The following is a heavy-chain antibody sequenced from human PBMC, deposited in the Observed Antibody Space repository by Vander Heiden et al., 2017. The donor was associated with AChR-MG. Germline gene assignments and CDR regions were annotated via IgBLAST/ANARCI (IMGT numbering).Heavy chain of an antibody. D-gene: IGHD4-17*01. CDR1: GFTFDDYA. CDR3: AKDFFYGDSTFYYYYGMDV. CDR2: ISWNSGSI. Sequence: EVQLVESGGGLVQPGRSLRLSCAASGFTFDDYAIHWVRQAPGKGLEWVSGISWNSGSIGYADSVKGRFTISRDNAKNSLYLQMNSLRAEDTALYYCAKDFFYGDSTFYYYYGMDVWGQGTTVTVSS. J-gene: IGHJ6*02. V-gene: IGHV3-9*01.